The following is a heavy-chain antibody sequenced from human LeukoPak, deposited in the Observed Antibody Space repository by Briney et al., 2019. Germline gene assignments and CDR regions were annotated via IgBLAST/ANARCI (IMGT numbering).Heavy chain of an antibody. CDR1: GFTFSSYS. CDR2: ISSSSSYI. CDR3: ARDKEAMAEDARSYYFDY. V-gene: IGHV3-21*01. J-gene: IGHJ4*02. Sequence: GGSLRLSCAASGFTFSSYSMNWVRQAPGKGLEWVSSISSSSSYIYYADSVKGRFTISRDNAKNSLYLQMNSLRAEDTAVYYCARDKEAMAEDARSYYFDYWGQGTLVTVSS. D-gene: IGHD6-19*01.